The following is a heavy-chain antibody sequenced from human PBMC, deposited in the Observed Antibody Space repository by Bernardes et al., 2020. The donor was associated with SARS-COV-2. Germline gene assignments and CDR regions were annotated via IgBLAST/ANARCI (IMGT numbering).Heavy chain of an antibody. CDR2: IYSGGST. D-gene: IGHD2-2*01. V-gene: IGHV3-66*01. CDR1: GFTVSSNY. J-gene: IGHJ6*02. Sequence: GGSLRLSCAASGFTVSSNYMSWVRQAPGKGLEWVSVIYSGGSTYYADSVKGRFTISRDNSKNTLYLQMNSLRAEDTAVYYCAREAEYQPGNLYYYGMDVWGQGTTVTVSS. CDR3: AREAEYQPGNLYYYGMDV.